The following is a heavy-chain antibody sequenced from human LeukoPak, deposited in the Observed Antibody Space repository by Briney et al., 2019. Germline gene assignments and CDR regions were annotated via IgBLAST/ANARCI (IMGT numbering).Heavy chain of an antibody. CDR1: GFTFSSYS. CDR2: ISSSSSYI. Sequence: GGSLRLSCAASGFTFSSYSMNWVRQVPGKGLEWVSSISSSSSYIYYADSVKGRFTISRDNAKNSLYLQMNSLRAEDAAVYYCARDLISAVAGELYYYYGMDVWGQGTTVTVSS. D-gene: IGHD6-19*01. CDR3: ARDLISAVAGELYYYYGMDV. V-gene: IGHV3-21*01. J-gene: IGHJ6*02.